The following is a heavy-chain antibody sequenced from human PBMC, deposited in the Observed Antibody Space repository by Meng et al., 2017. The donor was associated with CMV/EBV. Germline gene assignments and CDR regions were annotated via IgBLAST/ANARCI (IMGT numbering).Heavy chain of an antibody. D-gene: IGHD3-3*01. CDR2: INHSGST. CDR3: ARRARITIFGVATSPNWFDP. Sequence: SETLSLTCAVYGGSFSGYYWSWIRQPPGKGLEWIGEINHSGSTNYNPSLKSRVTISVDTSKNQFSLKLSSVTAADTAVYYCARRARITIFGVATSPNWFDPWGQGTLVTVSS. CDR1: GGSFSGYY. V-gene: IGHV4-34*01. J-gene: IGHJ5*02.